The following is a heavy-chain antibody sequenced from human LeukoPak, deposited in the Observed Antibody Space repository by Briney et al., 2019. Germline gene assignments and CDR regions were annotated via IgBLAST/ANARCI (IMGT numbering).Heavy chain of an antibody. Sequence: SETLSLTCTVSGSMYNYYWSWIRQPPGKGLEWIGYIHYNGITNYSPSLKSRVTMSLDTSKNQVSLKLNSVSAADTAVYYCARHISSGWTYAHFDYWGQGTLVTVSS. V-gene: IGHV4-59*08. CDR3: ARHISSGWTYAHFDY. CDR2: IHYNGIT. CDR1: GSMYNYY. D-gene: IGHD3/OR15-3a*01. J-gene: IGHJ4*02.